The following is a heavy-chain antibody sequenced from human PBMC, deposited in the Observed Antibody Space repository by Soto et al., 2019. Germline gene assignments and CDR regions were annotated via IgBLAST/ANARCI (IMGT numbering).Heavy chain of an antibody. Sequence: GSGPTLVNPTQTLTLTCTFSGFSLSTSGMCVSWIRQPPGKALEWLARIDWDDDKYYSTSLKTRLTISKDTSKNQVVLTMTNMDPVDTATYYCARIRAIEDPWRDAFDIWGQGTMVTVSS. CDR3: ARIRAIEDPWRDAFDI. D-gene: IGHD3-3*01. V-gene: IGHV2-70*11. CDR1: GFSLSTSGMC. CDR2: IDWDDDK. J-gene: IGHJ3*02.